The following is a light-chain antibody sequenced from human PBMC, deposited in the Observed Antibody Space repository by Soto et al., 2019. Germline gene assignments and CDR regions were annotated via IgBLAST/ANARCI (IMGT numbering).Light chain of an antibody. CDR1: NSNIGNNY. J-gene: IGLJ7*01. V-gene: IGLV1-51*01. CDR2: DND. Sequence: QSVLTQPPSVSAAPGQRVTISCSGSNSNIGNNYVSWYQQLPGTASKVLIYDNDTRPSGIPDRFSGSNSGTSATLVITGLQTDDDDDYYCGTWYRGVRGGAVFGGGTQLTVL. CDR3: GTWYRGVRGGAV.